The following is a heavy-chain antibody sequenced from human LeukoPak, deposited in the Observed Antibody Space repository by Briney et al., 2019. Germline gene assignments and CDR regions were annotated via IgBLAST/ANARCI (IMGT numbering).Heavy chain of an antibody. J-gene: IGHJ6*02. CDR2: CDNGVTR. CDR3: AKAPAPYYYYYGMDV. V-gene: IGHV3-23*01. Sequence: CDNGVTRYYADSVKGRFTISRDNSDNTVYLQMNSLRAEDTAIYYCAKAPAPYYYYYGMDVWGQGTAVTASS.